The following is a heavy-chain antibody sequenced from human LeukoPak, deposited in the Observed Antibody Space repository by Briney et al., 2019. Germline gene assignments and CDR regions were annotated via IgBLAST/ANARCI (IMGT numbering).Heavy chain of an antibody. V-gene: IGHV4-34*01. Sequence: PSETLSLTCAVYGGSFSGYYWSWIRQPSGKGLEWIGEINHSGSTNYNPSLKSRVTISVDTSKNQFSLKLSSVTAADTAVYYCARAVAGKKYFQHWGQGTLVTVSS. CDR2: INHSGST. J-gene: IGHJ1*01. CDR1: GGSFSGYY. D-gene: IGHD6-19*01. CDR3: ARAVAGKKYFQH.